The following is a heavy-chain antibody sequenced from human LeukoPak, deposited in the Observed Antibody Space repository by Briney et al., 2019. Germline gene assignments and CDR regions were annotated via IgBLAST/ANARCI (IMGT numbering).Heavy chain of an antibody. V-gene: IGHV1-18*01. J-gene: IGHJ4*02. CDR2: ISAYNGNT. CDR1: GYTFTSYG. CDR3: ARGYYDSSGYSPFDY. D-gene: IGHD3-22*01. Sequence: ASVKVSCKASGYTFTSYGISWVRQAPGQGLEWMGWISAYNGNTNYAQKFQGRVTMTRNTSISTAYMELSSLRSEDTAVYYCARGYYDSSGYSPFDYWGQGTLVTVSS.